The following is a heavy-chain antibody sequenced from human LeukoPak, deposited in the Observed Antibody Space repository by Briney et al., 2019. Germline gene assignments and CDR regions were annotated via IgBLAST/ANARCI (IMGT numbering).Heavy chain of an antibody. D-gene: IGHD3-10*01. CDR1: GFAFDDYA. CDR3: ARSPLWFGELLARYYFDY. J-gene: IGHJ4*02. V-gene: IGHV3-9*01. Sequence: PGGSLRLSCAASGFAFDDYAMHWVRQAPGKGLEWVSGISWNSGSIGYADSVKGRFTISRDNAKNSLYLQMNSLRAEDTALYYCARSPLWFGELLARYYFDYWGQGTLVTVSS. CDR2: ISWNSGSI.